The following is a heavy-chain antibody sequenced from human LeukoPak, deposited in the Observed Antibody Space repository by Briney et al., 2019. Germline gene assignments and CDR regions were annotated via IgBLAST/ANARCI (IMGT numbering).Heavy chain of an antibody. CDR1: GGSISSYY. CDR3: AKNGQSGFSFDP. Sequence: SETLSLTSTVSGGSISSYYWSWVRQPAGKGLEWIGRIYTSGNTNYNPSLKGRVTMTVDTSKNQFSLNLSSVTAADTAVYYCAKNGQSGFSFDPWGQGTLVTVSS. D-gene: IGHD3-3*01. V-gene: IGHV4-4*07. J-gene: IGHJ5*02. CDR2: IYTSGNT.